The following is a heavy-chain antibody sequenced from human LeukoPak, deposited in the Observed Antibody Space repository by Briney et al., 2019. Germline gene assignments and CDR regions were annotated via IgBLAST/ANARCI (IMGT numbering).Heavy chain of an antibody. J-gene: IGHJ4*02. V-gene: IGHV4-34*01. CDR2: INHSGST. Sequence: SETLSLTRAVYSGSFSGYYWSWLRQPPGKGLEWFWEINHSGSTNYNPSLKSRVTISVDTSKNQFSLKLSSVTAADTAVYYCASLRGSSRCRDYWGQGTLITVSS. CDR1: SGSFSGYY. CDR3: ASLRGSSRCRDY. D-gene: IGHD6-13*01.